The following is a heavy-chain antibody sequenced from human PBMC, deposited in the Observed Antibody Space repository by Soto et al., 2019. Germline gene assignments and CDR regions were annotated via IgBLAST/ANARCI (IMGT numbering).Heavy chain of an antibody. J-gene: IGHJ6*03. Sequence: GGSLRLSCAASGFTFSSYAMSWVRQAPGKGLEWVSAISGSGGSTYYADSVKGRFTISRDNSKNTLYLQMNSLRAEDTAVYYCAKEGRDIVVVPAAMKLPNYYYMDVWGKGTTVTVSS. CDR1: GFTFSSYA. D-gene: IGHD2-2*01. CDR3: AKEGRDIVVVPAAMKLPNYYYMDV. V-gene: IGHV3-23*01. CDR2: ISGSGGST.